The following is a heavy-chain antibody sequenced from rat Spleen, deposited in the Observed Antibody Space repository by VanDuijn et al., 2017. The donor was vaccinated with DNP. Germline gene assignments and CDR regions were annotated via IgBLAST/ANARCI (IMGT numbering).Heavy chain of an antibody. Sequence: EVHLVESGGGLVQPGRSLKLSCVASGFTFSKYGMAWVRQAPTKGLEWVASISTSGEYAHYRDSVKGRFTISRDNAKDTQYLQMDSLRSEDTATYYCARGNYPGINTFDYWGQGVMVTVSS. J-gene: IGHJ2*01. V-gene: IGHV5S13*01. CDR3: ARGNYPGINTFDY. CDR1: GFTFSKYG. CDR2: ISTSGEYA. D-gene: IGHD1-4*01.